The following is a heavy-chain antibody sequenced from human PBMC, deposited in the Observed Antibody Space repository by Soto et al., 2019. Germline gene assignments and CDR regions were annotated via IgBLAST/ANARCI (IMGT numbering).Heavy chain of an antibody. D-gene: IGHD3-10*01. V-gene: IGHV3-21*01. J-gene: IGHJ6*03. Sequence: PGGSLRLSCAASGFTFSSYSMNWVRQAPGKGLEWVSSISSSSSYIYYADSVKGRFTISRDNAKNSLYLQMNSLRAEDTAVYYCARDTTHPSLLWFGELNSDYYYMDVWGKGTTVTVSS. CDR1: GFTFSSYS. CDR3: ARDTTHPSLLWFGELNSDYYYMDV. CDR2: ISSSSSYI.